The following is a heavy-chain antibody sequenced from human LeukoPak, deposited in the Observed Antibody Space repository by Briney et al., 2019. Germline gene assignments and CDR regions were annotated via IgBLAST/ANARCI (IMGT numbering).Heavy chain of an antibody. CDR1: GGSFSGYY. Sequence: SETLSLTCAVYGGSFSGYYWSWIRQPPGKGLEWIGEINHSGSTNYNPSLKSRVTISVDTSKNQFSLKLNSVTAADTAVYYCAREIVLTTVVTSDWAFDYWGQGTLVTVSS. V-gene: IGHV4-34*01. CDR2: INHSGST. J-gene: IGHJ4*02. D-gene: IGHD4-23*01. CDR3: AREIVLTTVVTSDWAFDY.